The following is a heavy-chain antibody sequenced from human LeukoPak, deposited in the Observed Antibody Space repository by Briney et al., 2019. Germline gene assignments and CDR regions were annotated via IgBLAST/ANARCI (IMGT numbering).Heavy chain of an antibody. V-gene: IGHV3-21*01. CDR2: ISSSSSYI. D-gene: IGHD5-12*01. J-gene: IGHJ3*02. CDR1: GFTFSSYS. Sequence: KPGGSLRLSCAASGFTFSSYSMNWVRQAPGKGLEWVSSISSSSSYIYYADSVKGRFTISRDNAKNSLYLQMNSLRAEDTAVYYCARHSGRIVSDAFEIWGQGTMVTVSS. CDR3: ARHSGRIVSDAFEI.